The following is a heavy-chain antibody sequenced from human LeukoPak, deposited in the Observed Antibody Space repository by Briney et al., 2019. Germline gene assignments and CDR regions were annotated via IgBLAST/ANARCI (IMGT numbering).Heavy chain of an antibody. D-gene: IGHD1-26*01. J-gene: IGHJ4*02. CDR3: ARLVGATDYFDY. Sequence: PSETLSLTCTVSGGSISSSSYSWGWIRQPPGKGLEWIGNFYYSGSTYHNPSLKSRVTISVDTSENQFSLKVRSVTATDTAVYYCARLVGATDYFDYWGQGTLVTVSS. V-gene: IGHV4-39*01. CDR1: GGSISSSSYS. CDR2: FYYSGST.